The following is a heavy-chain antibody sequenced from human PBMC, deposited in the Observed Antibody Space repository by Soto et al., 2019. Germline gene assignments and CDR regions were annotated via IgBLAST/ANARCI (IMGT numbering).Heavy chain of an antibody. CDR3: ARQMPVMIFGVVTKAHFDY. Sequence: GESLKISCKGSGYSFTSYWIGWVRQMPGKGLEWMGIIYPGDSDTRYSPSFQGQVTISADKSISTAYLQWSSLKASDTAMYYCARQMPVMIFGVVTKAHFDYWGQGTLVTVSS. CDR2: IYPGDSDT. CDR1: GYSFTSYW. D-gene: IGHD3-3*01. J-gene: IGHJ4*02. V-gene: IGHV5-51*01.